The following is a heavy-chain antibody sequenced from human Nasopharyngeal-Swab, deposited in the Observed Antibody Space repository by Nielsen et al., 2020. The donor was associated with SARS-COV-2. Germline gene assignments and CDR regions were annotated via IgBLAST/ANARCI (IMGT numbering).Heavy chain of an antibody. CDR2: IYYSGST. CDR3: ARTIIAAAEGYFDY. CDR1: GGSFSSYY. J-gene: IGHJ4*02. Sequence: SETLSLTCAVYGGSFSSYYWSWIRQPPGKGLEWIGYIYYSGSTNYNPSLKSRVTISVDTSKNQFSLKLSSVTAADTAVYYCARTIIAAAEGYFDYWGQGTLVTVSS. D-gene: IGHD6-13*01. V-gene: IGHV4-59*01.